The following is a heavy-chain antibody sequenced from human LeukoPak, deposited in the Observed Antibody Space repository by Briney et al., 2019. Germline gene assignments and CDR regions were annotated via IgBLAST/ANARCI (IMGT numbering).Heavy chain of an antibody. D-gene: IGHD1-26*01. Sequence: SVKVSCKASGGTFSSYTISWVRQAAGQGLEWMGRIIPTLGIANYAQKFQGRVTITADKSTSTAYMELSSLRSEDTAVYYCARENSGSNYRWFDPWGEGTLVTVSS. J-gene: IGHJ5*02. CDR2: IIPTLGIA. CDR1: GGTFSSYT. V-gene: IGHV1-69*04. CDR3: ARENSGSNYRWFDP.